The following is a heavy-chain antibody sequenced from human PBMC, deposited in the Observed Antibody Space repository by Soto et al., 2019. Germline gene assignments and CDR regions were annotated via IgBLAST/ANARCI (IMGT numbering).Heavy chain of an antibody. CDR1: GFTFSNYA. D-gene: IGHD3-10*01. CDR2: ISNTGGST. Sequence: PGGSLRLSCAASGFTFSNYAMSWVRQAPGKGLEWVSAISNTGGSTCYADSVKGRFTISRDNAKNTVYLQMNSLRAEDTAVYYCAKAGYGSGSYYTLRFDYWGQGSLVTVSS. V-gene: IGHV3-23*01. CDR3: AKAGYGSGSYYTLRFDY. J-gene: IGHJ4*02.